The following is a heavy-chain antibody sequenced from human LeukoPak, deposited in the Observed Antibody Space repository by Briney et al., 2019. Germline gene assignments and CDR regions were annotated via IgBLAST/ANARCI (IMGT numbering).Heavy chain of an antibody. CDR3: ARLVVPAAMGHGLDY. D-gene: IGHD2-2*01. V-gene: IGHV4-39*01. J-gene: IGHJ4*02. Sequence: PSETLSLTCIVSGGSISSTSYYWGWIRQPPGKGLEWIGTIYYSGTTFYNPSLKSRVTISVDTSKSQFSLKLSSVTAADTAVYYCARLVVPAAMGHGLDYWGQGTMVTVSS. CDR1: GGSISSTSYY. CDR2: IYYSGTT.